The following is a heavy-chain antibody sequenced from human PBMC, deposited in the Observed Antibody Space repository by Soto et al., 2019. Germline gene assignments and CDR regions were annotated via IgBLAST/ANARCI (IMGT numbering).Heavy chain of an antibody. J-gene: IGHJ6*02. CDR2: ISYDGSNK. V-gene: IGHV3-30-3*01. D-gene: IGHD3-22*01. CDR3: ARDPTTRIVEPPSGYYYGMDV. Sequence: QVQLVESGGGVVQPGRSLRLSCAASGFTFSSYAMHWVRQAPGKGLEWVAVISYDGSNKYYADSVKGRFTISRDNSKNTLYLQMNSLRAEDTAVYYCARDPTTRIVEPPSGYYYGMDVWGQGTTVTVSS. CDR1: GFTFSSYA.